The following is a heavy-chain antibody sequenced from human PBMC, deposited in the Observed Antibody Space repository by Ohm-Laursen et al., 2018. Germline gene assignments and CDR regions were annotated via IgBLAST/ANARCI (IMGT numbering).Heavy chain of an antibody. CDR1: GYTFTSYF. Sequence: EASVKVSCKASGYTFTSYFMQWVRQAPGQGLEWMGIINPSGGGTSYAQKFQGRVTMTRDTSTSTAYMELSSLRSEDTAVYYCARALSKVSPDYWGQGTLVTVSS. D-gene: IGHD6-13*01. V-gene: IGHV1-46*01. CDR3: ARALSKVSPDY. CDR2: INPSGGGT. J-gene: IGHJ4*02.